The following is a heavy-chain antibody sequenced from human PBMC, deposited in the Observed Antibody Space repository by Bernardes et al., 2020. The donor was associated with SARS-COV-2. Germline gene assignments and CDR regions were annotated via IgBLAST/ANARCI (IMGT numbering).Heavy chain of an antibody. D-gene: IGHD5-12*01. J-gene: IGHJ4*02. CDR3: AKRAGVWLRFNKPYYFDY. CDR1: GFTFSSYA. V-gene: IGHV3-23*01. Sequence: GGSLRLSCAASGFTFSSYAMSWVRQAPGKGLEWVSAISGSGGSTYYADSVKGRFTISRDNSKTTLYRQMNSLRAEDTAGYYCAKRAGVWLRFNKPYYFDYWGQGALVTVSS. CDR2: ISGSGGST.